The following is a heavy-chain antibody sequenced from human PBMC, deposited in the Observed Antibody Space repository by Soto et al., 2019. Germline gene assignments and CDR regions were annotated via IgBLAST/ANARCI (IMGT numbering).Heavy chain of an antibody. CDR3: ARASDCTNGVCYYYYYGMDV. D-gene: IGHD2-8*01. CDR1: GYTFTGYY. CDR2: INPNSGGT. V-gene: IGHV1-2*04. Sequence: ASVKVSCKASGYTFTGYYMHWVRQAPGQGLEWMGWINPNSGGTNYAQKFQGWVTMTRDTSISTAYMELSRLRSDDTAVYYCARASDCTNGVCYYYYYGMDVWGQGTTVTVSS. J-gene: IGHJ6*02.